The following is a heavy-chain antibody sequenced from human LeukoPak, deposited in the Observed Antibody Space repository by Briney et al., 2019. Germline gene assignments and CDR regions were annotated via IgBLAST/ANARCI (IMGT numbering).Heavy chain of an antibody. CDR1: GFTFSSSA. Sequence: PGGSLRLSCAASGFTFSSSAMSWVRQVPGRGLECVSGISASGGSTSYADSVRGRFTISRDNYKTTLYLQMNSLRAEDPAVYYCAKGPHWVNYDILTGYYRWDWFDPWGQGTLVTVSS. V-gene: IGHV3-23*01. CDR3: AKGPHWVNYDILTGYYRWDWFDP. D-gene: IGHD3-9*01. J-gene: IGHJ5*02. CDR2: ISASGGST.